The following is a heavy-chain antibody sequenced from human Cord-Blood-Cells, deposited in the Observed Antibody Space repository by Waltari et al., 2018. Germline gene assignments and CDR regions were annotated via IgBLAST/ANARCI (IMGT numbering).Heavy chain of an antibody. J-gene: IGHJ3*02. CDR3: ARLLKRGNAFDI. CDR2: INPNSGGT. V-gene: IGHV1-2*02. D-gene: IGHD2-8*02. Sequence: QVQLVQSGAEVKKPETSVKVSCKASGYTFTGYSMHWVRQAPGQGLEWMGWINPNSGGTNYAQKFQGRVTMTRDTSISTAYMELSRLRSDDTAVYYCARLLKRGNAFDIWGQGTMVTVSS. CDR1: GYTFTGYS.